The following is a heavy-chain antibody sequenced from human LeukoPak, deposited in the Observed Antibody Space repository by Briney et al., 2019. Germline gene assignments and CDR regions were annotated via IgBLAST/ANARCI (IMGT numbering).Heavy chain of an antibody. D-gene: IGHD3-22*01. CDR3: ARGPYSYDSSGAFDI. CDR2: INHSVTT. Sequence: SETLSLTCAVYGASFSGYYWSWIRQPPGKGLEWIGEINHSVTTNYNPSLKSRVTISVDTSKNQFSLKLSSVTAADTAVYFCARGPYSYDSSGAFDIWGQGTMVTVSS. V-gene: IGHV4-34*01. J-gene: IGHJ3*02. CDR1: GASFSGYY.